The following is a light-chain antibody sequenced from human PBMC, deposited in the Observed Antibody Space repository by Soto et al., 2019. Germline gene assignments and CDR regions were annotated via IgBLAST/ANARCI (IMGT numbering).Light chain of an antibody. CDR1: QSVSSN. J-gene: IGKJ2*01. V-gene: IGKV3-15*01. CDR2: GAS. Sequence: EIVMMQSPATLSVSPGERATLSCRASQSVSSNLAWYQLKPGQAPRLLIYGASTRATGIPGRFSGSGSGTEFTLTISSLQSEDFAVYYCQQYNNWPPYTFGQGTKLEIK. CDR3: QQYNNWPPYT.